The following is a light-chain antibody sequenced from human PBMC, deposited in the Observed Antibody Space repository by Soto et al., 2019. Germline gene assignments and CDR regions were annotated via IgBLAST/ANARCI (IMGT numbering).Light chain of an antibody. CDR2: GAS. J-gene: IGKJ1*01. CDR3: QQYHYWWT. Sequence: EIVLTQSPGTLSLSPGERATLSCRASQSVSNNYLAWYQQKPGQAPRLLIYGASSRATGIPDRFSGSGSGTDFTLTISRLEPEDFAVYYCQQYHYWWTFGQGTKVDIK. V-gene: IGKV3-20*01. CDR1: QSVSNNY.